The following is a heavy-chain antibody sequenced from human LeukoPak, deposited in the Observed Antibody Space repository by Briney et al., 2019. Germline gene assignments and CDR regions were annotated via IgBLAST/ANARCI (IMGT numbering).Heavy chain of an antibody. CDR2: ISAYNGNT. CDR3: ARRLGYCSGGSCYGRDWEINWFDP. V-gene: IGHV1-18*04. D-gene: IGHD2-15*01. Sequence: ASVKVSCKASGYTFTSYGISWVRQAPGQGLERMGWISAYNGNTNYAQKLQGRVTMTTDTSTSTAYMELRSLRSDDTAVYYCARRLGYCSGGSCYGRDWEINWFDPWGQGTLVTVSS. CDR1: GYTFTSYG. J-gene: IGHJ5*02.